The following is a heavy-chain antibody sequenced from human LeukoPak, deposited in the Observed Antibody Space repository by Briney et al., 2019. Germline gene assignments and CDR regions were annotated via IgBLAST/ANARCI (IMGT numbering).Heavy chain of an antibody. CDR1: GFTFTDYA. Sequence: GGSLRLSCAASGFTFTDYAMSWVRQAPEKGLEWVSTISHSGGGTYYAESVKGRFTISRDNSKNTVYLQMNSLRAEDTAIYYCVRDIGARYLDYWGQGTLVTVSS. D-gene: IGHD6-6*01. CDR3: VRDIGARYLDY. CDR2: ISHSGGGT. V-gene: IGHV3-23*01. J-gene: IGHJ4*01.